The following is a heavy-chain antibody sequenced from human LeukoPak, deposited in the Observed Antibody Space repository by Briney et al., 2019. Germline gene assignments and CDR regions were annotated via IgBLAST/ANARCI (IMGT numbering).Heavy chain of an antibody. CDR1: GFTFSSYW. J-gene: IGHJ5*02. Sequence: GGSLRLSCAASGFTFSSYWMSWVRQAPGKGLEWVANIKQDGSEKYYVDSVKGRFTISRDNAKNSLYLQMNSLRAEDTAVYYCARETSITIFGVVIIRDKNWFDPWGQGTLVTVSS. D-gene: IGHD3-3*01. CDR3: ARETSITIFGVVIIRDKNWFDP. V-gene: IGHV3-7*03. CDR2: IKQDGSEK.